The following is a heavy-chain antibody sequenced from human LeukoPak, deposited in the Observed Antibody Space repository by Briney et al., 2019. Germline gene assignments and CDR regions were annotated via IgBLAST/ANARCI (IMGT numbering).Heavy chain of an antibody. D-gene: IGHD5-12*01. J-gene: IGHJ4*02. CDR1: GYTFTGYF. V-gene: IGHV1-2*02. CDR2: ISPNTGGT. Sequence: ASVKVSCKASGYTFTGYFMHWVRQAPGQGLEWLGWISPNTGGTHYAQNFQDRVTMTRDTSISTAYMDLSRLRSDDTAVYYCARDRGYSGYDVWGLGTLVTVSS. CDR3: ARDRGYSGYDV.